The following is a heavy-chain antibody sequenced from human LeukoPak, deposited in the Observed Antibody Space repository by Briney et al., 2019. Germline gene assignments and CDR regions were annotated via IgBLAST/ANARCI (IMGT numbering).Heavy chain of an antibody. V-gene: IGHV3-53*01. Sequence: GGSPRLSCAASGFTVITNDMTWVRQAPGKGLEWVSVLYSDGNAKYADSVQGRFTISRDNSKNTLYLEMNSLSPDDTAVYYCARGVEPLAANTLAYWGQGTLVTVSS. D-gene: IGHD1-14*01. J-gene: IGHJ4*02. CDR2: LYSDGNA. CDR1: GFTVITND. CDR3: ARGVEPLAANTLAY.